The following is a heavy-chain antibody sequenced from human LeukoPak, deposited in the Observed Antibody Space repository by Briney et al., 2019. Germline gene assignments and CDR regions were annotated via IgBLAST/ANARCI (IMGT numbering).Heavy chain of an antibody. Sequence: GGSLRLSCAASGFTFSSYGMHWVRQAPGKGLEWVAVISFDGSNKYYGDSVKGRFTISRGNSKNTLYLQMSRLRAEDTAVYYCAKALGPAPFARIDYWGQGTLVTVSS. V-gene: IGHV3-30*18. D-gene: IGHD2/OR15-2a*01. J-gene: IGHJ4*02. CDR3: AKALGPAPFARIDY. CDR1: GFTFSSYG. CDR2: ISFDGSNK.